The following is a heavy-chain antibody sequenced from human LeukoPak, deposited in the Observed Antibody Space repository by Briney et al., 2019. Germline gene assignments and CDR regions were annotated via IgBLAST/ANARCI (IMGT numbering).Heavy chain of an antibody. CDR2: ISAYNGNT. CDR1: GYTFTGYY. V-gene: IGHV1-18*04. D-gene: IGHD1-26*01. CDR3: ARGVGWELLSYFDY. J-gene: IGHJ4*02. Sequence: ASVKVSCKASGYTFTGYYMHWVRQAPGQGLEWMGWISAYNGNTNYAQKLQGRVTMTTDTSTSTAYMELRSLRSDDTAVYYCARGVGWELLSYFDYWGQGTLVTVSS.